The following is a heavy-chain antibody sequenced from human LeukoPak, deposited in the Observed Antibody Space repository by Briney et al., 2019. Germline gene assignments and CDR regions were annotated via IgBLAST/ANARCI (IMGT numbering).Heavy chain of an antibody. J-gene: IGHJ4*02. CDR2: IRSKANSYAT. D-gene: IGHD6-19*01. CDR3: TSGAVALDY. V-gene: IGHV3-73*01. CDR1: GFTFSGSA. Sequence: PGGSLRLSCAASGFTFSGSAMHWVRQASGKGLEWVGRIRSKANSYATAYAASVKGRFTISRDDSKNTAYLQMNSLKTEDTAVYYCTSGAVALDYWGQGTLVTVSS.